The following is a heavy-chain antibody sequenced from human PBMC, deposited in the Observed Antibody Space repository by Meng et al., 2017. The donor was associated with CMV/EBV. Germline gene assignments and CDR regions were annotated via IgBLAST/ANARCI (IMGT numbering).Heavy chain of an antibody. J-gene: IGHJ4*02. CDR3: ARAKIMYYYDSSGYYYDY. D-gene: IGHD3-22*01. CDR2: INHSGST. Sequence: QVQLQQWVAGLLKPSETLSLTCAVYGGSFSGYYWSWIRQPPGKGLEWIGEINHSGSTNYNPSLKSRVTISVDTSKNQFSLKLSSVTAADTAVYYCARAKIMYYYDSSGYYYDYWGQGTLVTVSS. CDR1: GGSFSGYY. V-gene: IGHV4-34*01.